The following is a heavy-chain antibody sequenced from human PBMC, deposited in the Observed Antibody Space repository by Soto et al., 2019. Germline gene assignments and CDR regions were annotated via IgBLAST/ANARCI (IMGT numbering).Heavy chain of an antibody. V-gene: IGHV1-69*06. CDR2: IIPIFGTA. D-gene: IGHD4-17*01. Sequence: SVQVSAKASGATFSSYSISWVRQAPGQGLAWMGGIIPIFGTANYAQKFQGRVTITADKSTSTAYMELSSLRSEDTAVYYCARGPDYGDYGDAFDIWGQGTMVTVAS. CDR1: GATFSSYS. J-gene: IGHJ3*02. CDR3: ARGPDYGDYGDAFDI.